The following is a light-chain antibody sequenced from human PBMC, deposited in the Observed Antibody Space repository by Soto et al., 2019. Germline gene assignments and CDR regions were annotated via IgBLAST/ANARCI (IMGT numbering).Light chain of an antibody. CDR2: KAS. CDR3: QQYNTYKT. CDR1: QSINNW. Sequence: DIQMTQSPSTLSASVGDRVTITCRASQSINNWLAWYQQKPGKAPKLLIYKASYLQSGVPSRFSGSGSGTEFTLTISSLQPDDFATYYCQQYNTYKTFGQGTKVEIK. V-gene: IGKV1-5*03. J-gene: IGKJ1*01.